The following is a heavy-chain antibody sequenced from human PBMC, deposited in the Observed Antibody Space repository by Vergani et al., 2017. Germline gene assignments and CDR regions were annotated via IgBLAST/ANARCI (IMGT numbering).Heavy chain of an antibody. D-gene: IGHD3-3*01. J-gene: IGHJ4*02. CDR3: AKLVGDYDFWIGYSRGVGYFDY. Sequence: EVQLLESGGGLVQPGGSLRLSCAASGFTFSSYAMSWVRQAPGKGLEWVSAISGSGGSTYYADSVKGRFTISRDNSKNTLYLQMNSLRAEDTAVYYCAKLVGDYDFWIGYSRGVGYFDYWGQGTLVTVSS. CDR1: GFTFSSYA. V-gene: IGHV3-23*01. CDR2: ISGSGGST.